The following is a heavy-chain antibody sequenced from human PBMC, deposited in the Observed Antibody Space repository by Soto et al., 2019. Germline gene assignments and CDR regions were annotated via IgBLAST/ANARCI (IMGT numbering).Heavy chain of an antibody. V-gene: IGHV4-31*03. CDR2: IYYSGST. CDR1: GGSISSGGYY. D-gene: IGHD6-13*01. CDR3: ARGLAAAGFYYYYMDV. Sequence: QVQLQESGPGLVKPSQTLSLTCTVSGGSISSGGYYWSWIRQHPGKGLEWIGYIYYSGSTYYNPSLKSRVTVAVDTSKNQFSLKLSSVTAADTAVYYCARGLAAAGFYYYYMDVWGKGTTVTVSS. J-gene: IGHJ6*03.